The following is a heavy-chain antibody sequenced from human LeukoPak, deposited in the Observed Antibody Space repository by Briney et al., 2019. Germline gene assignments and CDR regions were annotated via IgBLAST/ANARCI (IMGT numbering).Heavy chain of an antibody. CDR2: IYYSGST. CDR3: ARDRTYYGMDV. Sequence: KASEALSLTCAVSGGSISSGGYYWSWIRQHPGKGLEWIGYIYYSGSTYYNPSLKSRVTISVDTSKNQFSLKLSSVTAADTAVYYCARDRTYYGMDVWGQGTTVTVSS. V-gene: IGHV4-31*11. J-gene: IGHJ6*02. CDR1: GGSISSGGYY.